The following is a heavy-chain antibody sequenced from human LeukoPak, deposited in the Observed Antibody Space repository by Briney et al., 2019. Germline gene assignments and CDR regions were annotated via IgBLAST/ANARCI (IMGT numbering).Heavy chain of an antibody. Sequence: ASVKVSCKTSGYTFSNFGINWVRQAPGQGLEWMGWISGNNDNPNYGQKFQGRFTVTTDSSTSTAYMELRNLRFDDTAVYYCARDGTSTDDYWGLGTLVTVS. D-gene: IGHD2-2*01. CDR1: GYTFSNFG. CDR2: ISGNNDNP. CDR3: ARDGTSTDDY. V-gene: IGHV1-18*01. J-gene: IGHJ4*02.